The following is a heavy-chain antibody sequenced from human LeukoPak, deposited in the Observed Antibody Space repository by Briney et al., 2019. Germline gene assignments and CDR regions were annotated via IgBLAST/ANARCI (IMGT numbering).Heavy chain of an antibody. CDR2: IYPGDSDT. Sequence: GESLKISCKGSGYSFTSYLIGWVRQMPGKGLEWMGIIYPGDSDTRYSPSFQGQVTISADKSISTAYLQWSSLKASDTAMYYCARRYCSSTSCYGCFDYWGQGTLVSVSS. CDR3: ARRYCSSTSCYGCFDY. V-gene: IGHV5-51*01. D-gene: IGHD2-2*01. J-gene: IGHJ4*02. CDR1: GYSFTSYL.